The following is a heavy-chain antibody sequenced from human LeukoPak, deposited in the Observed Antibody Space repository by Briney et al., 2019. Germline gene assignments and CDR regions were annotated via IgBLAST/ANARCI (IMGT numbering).Heavy chain of an antibody. J-gene: IGHJ5*02. CDR2: INHSGST. V-gene: IGHV4-34*01. Sequence: SETLSLTCAVYGASFSGYYWSWIRQPPGKGLEWIGEINHSGSTNYNPSLMSRVTISVDTSKNQFSLKLSSVTAADTAVYYCAGLGVVVPAAPGWFDPWGQGTLVTVSS. CDR1: GASFSGYY. CDR3: AGLGVVVPAAPGWFDP. D-gene: IGHD2-2*01.